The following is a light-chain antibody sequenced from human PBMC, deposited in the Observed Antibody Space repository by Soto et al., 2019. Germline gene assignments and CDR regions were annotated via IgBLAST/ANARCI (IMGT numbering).Light chain of an antibody. J-gene: IGKJ1*01. Sequence: DIQMTQSPSTLSGSVGDRVTITCRASQTISSWLAWYQQKPGKAPKLLIYKASTLKSGVPSRFSGSGSGTEFTLTISSLQPDDFATYYCQQSYDMPWTFGQGTKVDI. CDR1: QTISSW. V-gene: IGKV1-5*03. CDR2: KAS. CDR3: QQSYDMPWT.